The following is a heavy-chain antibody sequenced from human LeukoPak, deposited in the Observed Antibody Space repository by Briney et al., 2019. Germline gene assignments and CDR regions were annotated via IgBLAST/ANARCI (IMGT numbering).Heavy chain of an antibody. Sequence: GGSLRLSCAASGFTFSSYEMNWVRQAPGKGLEWVSYISSSGSTIYYADSVKGRFTISRDNAKNSLYLQMNSLRAEDTAVYYCASLLYSIVYWGQGTLVTVSS. CDR1: GFTFSSYE. D-gene: IGHD2-2*02. V-gene: IGHV3-48*03. CDR2: ISSSGSTI. CDR3: ASLLYSIVY. J-gene: IGHJ4*02.